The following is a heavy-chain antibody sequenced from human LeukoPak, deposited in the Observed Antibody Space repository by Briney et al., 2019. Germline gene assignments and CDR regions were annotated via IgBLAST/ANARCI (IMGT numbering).Heavy chain of an antibody. D-gene: IGHD6-19*01. J-gene: IGHJ5*02. V-gene: IGHV6-1*01. Sequence: SQTLSLTCAISGDSVSSNSAAWNWIRQSPSRGLEWLGRTYYRSGWYNDYAMSVKSRISIYPDTTKNQLSLHLSTITHEDTAVYYCARASAVAGSVWFDPWGQGSLVTVSS. CDR1: GDSVSSNSAA. CDR3: ARASAVAGSVWFDP. CDR2: TYYRSGWYN.